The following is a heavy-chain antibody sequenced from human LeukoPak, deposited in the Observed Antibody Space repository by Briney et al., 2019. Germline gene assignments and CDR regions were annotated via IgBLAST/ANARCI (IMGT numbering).Heavy chain of an antibody. Sequence: SETLSLTCTVSGGSISSYYWSWIRQPPGKGLDWIGYIFYSGNTNYNPSLKSRVTTSVDTSKNQFSLKLNSVTAADTAVYYCARTLTSGQFDYWGQGILVTVSS. CDR3: ARTLTSGQFDY. V-gene: IGHV4-59*08. CDR1: GGSISSYY. D-gene: IGHD2-15*01. CDR2: IFYSGNT. J-gene: IGHJ4*02.